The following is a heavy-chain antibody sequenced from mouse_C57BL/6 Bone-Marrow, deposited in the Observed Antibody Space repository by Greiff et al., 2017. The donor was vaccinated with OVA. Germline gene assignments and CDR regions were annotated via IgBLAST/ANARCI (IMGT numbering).Heavy chain of an antibody. J-gene: IGHJ4*01. V-gene: IGHV5-9-1*02. D-gene: IGHD1-1*01. CDR2: ISSGGDYI. Sequence: EVQVVESGAGLVKPGGSLTLSCAASGFTFSSYAMSWVRQTPEKRLEWVAYISSGGDYIYYADTVKGRFTISRDNARNTLYLQMSSLKSEDTAMYYCTRLHDAMDYWGQGTSVTVSS. CDR1: GFTFSSYA. CDR3: TRLHDAMDY.